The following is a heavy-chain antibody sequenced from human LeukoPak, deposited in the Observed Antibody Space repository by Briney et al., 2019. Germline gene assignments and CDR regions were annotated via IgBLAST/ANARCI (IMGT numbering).Heavy chain of an antibody. V-gene: IGHV3-33*01. CDR3: ARVRATFSPHFDN. D-gene: IGHD5-12*01. Sequence: GGSLRLSCAASGFTFSNYGMHWVRQAPGKGLEWVAVIWYDGSNKYYADSVKGRFTISRDNSKNTLYLQMNSLRAEDTAVYYCARVRATFSPHFDNWGQGTQVTVSS. J-gene: IGHJ4*02. CDR1: GFTFSNYG. CDR2: IWYDGSNK.